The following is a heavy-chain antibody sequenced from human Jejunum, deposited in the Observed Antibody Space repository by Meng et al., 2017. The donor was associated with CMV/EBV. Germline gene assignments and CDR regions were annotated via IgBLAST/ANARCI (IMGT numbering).Heavy chain of an antibody. CDR1: GDSIRSHY. CDR2: IYVSGIT. D-gene: IGHD4-17*01. J-gene: IGHJ4*02. CDR3: ARDKDYALFDS. V-gene: IGHV4-4*07. Sequence: QVQLQESGPRLVKPSXXXXLTCTVSGDSIRSHYWNWIRQPAGKGLEWIGRIYVSGITNYNPSLRSRITMSVDTSKNQFSLKLSSVTAADTAVYYCARDKDYALFDSWGQGTLVTVSS.